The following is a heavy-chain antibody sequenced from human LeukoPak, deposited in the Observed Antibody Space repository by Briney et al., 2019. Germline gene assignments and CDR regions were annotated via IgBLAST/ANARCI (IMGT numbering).Heavy chain of an antibody. J-gene: IGHJ4*02. CDR1: GYTFTSYG. V-gene: IGHV1-18*01. CDR2: ISAYNGNT. Sequence: GASVKVSCKASGYTFTSYGISWVRRAPGQGLEWMGWISAYNGNTNYAQKLQGRVTMTTDTSTSTAYMELRSLRSDDTAVYYCARDDQGGYSYALTQDYGGNTGFDYWGQGTLVTVSS. CDR3: ARDDQGGYSYALTQDYGGNTGFDY. D-gene: IGHD4-23*01.